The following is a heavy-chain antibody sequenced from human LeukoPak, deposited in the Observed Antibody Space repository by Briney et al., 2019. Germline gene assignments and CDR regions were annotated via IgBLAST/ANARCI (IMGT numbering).Heavy chain of an antibody. J-gene: IGHJ3*02. Sequence: GGSLRLSCAASGISFRSYGMHWVRQAPGKGLEWVTFIWYDASNKYYADSVKGRFTISRDNSKNTLYLQMNSLRAEDTAVYYCARGLVTMIVVPWGNDASDIWGQGTMVTVSS. V-gene: IGHV3-33*01. CDR3: ARGLVTMIVVPWGNDASDI. CDR1: GISFRSYG. CDR2: IWYDASNK. D-gene: IGHD3-22*01.